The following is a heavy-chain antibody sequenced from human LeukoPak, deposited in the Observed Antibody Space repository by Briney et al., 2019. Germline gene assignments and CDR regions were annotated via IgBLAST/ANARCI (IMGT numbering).Heavy chain of an antibody. J-gene: IGHJ4*02. D-gene: IGHD3-10*01. CDR1: GGTFSSYA. CDR3: ARGSSTMVRGVHDY. CDR2: IIPIFGTA. Sequence: SVKVSCKASGGTFSSYAISWVRQAPGQGLEWMGRIIPIFGTANYAQKFQGRVTITTDESTSTAYMELSSLRSDDTAVYYCARGSSTMVRGVHDYWGQGTLVTVSS. V-gene: IGHV1-69*05.